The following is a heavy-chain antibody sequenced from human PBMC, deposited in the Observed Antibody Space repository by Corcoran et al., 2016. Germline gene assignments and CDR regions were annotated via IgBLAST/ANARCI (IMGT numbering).Heavy chain of an antibody. CDR2: IWYDGSNK. J-gene: IGHJ5*02. CDR3: ARDGDPWRVWGQFDH. D-gene: IGHD3-10*01. V-gene: IGHV3-33*01. CDR1: GFTFSSYG. Sequence: QVQLVESGGGVVQPGRSLRLSCAASGFTFSSYGMHWVRQAPGKGLEWVAVIWYDGSNKYYADSVKGRFTISRDNSKNTLYLQMNSLRAEDTAVYYCARDGDPWRVWGQFDHWGKGTLVTVSS.